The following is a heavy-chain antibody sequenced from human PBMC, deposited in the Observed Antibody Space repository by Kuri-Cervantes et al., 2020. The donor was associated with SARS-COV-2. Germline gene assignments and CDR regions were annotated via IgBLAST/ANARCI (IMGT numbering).Heavy chain of an antibody. Sequence: GGSLRLSCAASGFTFSSYSMNWVRQAPGKGLEWVSSISSSSSYIYYADSVEGRFTISRDHARNILFLQMDSLRVEDTAVYYCATFSYKYDTRGSSIADYFQHWGQGTLVTVSS. CDR1: GFTFSSYS. D-gene: IGHD3-22*01. CDR3: ATFSYKYDTRGSSIADYFQH. CDR2: ISSSSSYI. V-gene: IGHV3-21*06. J-gene: IGHJ1*01.